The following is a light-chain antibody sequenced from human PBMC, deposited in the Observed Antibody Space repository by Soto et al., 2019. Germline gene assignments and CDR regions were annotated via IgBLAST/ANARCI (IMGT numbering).Light chain of an antibody. Sequence: PASVAGSPGHAVTISCAGSINYIGEYDYVAWYQQHPGEARKVVIYEVSSRPSGSSNRFSGSKSGNTASLTISGPQADDEADYYCSSYTNSRTLVFGTGTQVTVL. V-gene: IGLV2-14*01. J-gene: IGLJ1*01. CDR1: INYIGEYDY. CDR3: SSYTNSRTLV. CDR2: EVS.